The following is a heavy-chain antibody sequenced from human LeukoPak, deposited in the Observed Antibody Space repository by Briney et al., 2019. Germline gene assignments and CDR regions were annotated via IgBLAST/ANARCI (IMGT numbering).Heavy chain of an antibody. V-gene: IGHV4-39*01. CDR2: IYYSGST. Sequence: PSETLSLTCTVSGGSISSSSYYWGWIRHPPGKGLEWIGSIYYSGSTYYNPSLKSRVTISVDTSKNQFSLKLSSVTAADTAVYYCAAIEAAGPPFDYWGQGTLVTVSS. CDR3: AAIEAAGPPFDY. D-gene: IGHD6-13*01. J-gene: IGHJ4*02. CDR1: GGSISSSSYY.